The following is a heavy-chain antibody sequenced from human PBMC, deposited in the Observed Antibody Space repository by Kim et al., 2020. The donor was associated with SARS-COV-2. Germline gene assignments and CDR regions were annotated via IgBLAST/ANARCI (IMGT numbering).Heavy chain of an antibody. CDR3: ARIIAVAGFDY. D-gene: IGHD6-19*01. J-gene: IGHJ4*02. V-gene: IGHV3-48*03. Sequence: GGSLRLSCAVSGFTFSSYEVNWVRQAPGKGLEWVSYISSSGSTIYYADSVKGRFTISRDNAKNSLYLQMNGLRAEDTAVYYCARIIAVAGFDYWGQGTLVTVSS. CDR1: GFTFSSYE. CDR2: ISSSGSTI.